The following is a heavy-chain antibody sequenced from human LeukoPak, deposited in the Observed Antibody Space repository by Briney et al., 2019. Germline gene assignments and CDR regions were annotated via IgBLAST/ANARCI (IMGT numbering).Heavy chain of an antibody. CDR2: ISWNSGSI. J-gene: IGHJ4*02. CDR1: GFTFSSYS. Sequence: GGSLRLSCAASGFTFSSYSMNWVRQAPGKGLEWVSGISWNSGSIGYADSVKGRFTISRDNAKNSLYLQMNSLRAEDTAVYYCARGRDGDFPPDYWGQGTLVTVSS. D-gene: IGHD4-17*01. CDR3: ARGRDGDFPPDY. V-gene: IGHV3-48*04.